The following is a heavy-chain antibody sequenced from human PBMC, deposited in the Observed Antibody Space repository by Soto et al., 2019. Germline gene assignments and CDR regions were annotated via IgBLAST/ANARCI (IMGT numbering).Heavy chain of an antibody. CDR2: ISGSGEST. CDR3: ARASDYDQPLY. J-gene: IGHJ4*02. Sequence: PGGSLRLTCAASGFTFSNYAMTWVRQAPGKGLEWVSGISGSGESTHYADPVKGRFTISRDNSKNTLYVQMNSLRAEDTAIYYCARASDYDQPLYWGQGTLVTVSS. D-gene: IGHD5-12*01. V-gene: IGHV3-23*01. CDR1: GFTFSNYA.